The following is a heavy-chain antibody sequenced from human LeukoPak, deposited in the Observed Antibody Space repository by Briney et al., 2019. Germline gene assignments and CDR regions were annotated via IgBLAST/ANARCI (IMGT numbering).Heavy chain of an antibody. CDR3: TKSLGSVVVTATDC. Sequence: GGSLRLSCVASGFTFSTYAMSWVRQAPGKGLEWLSAISGSGGSTYYADSVKGRFSISRDNSKNTLYLQMNSLRAEDTAVYYCTKSLGSVVVTATDCWGLGALATVSS. CDR2: ISGSGGST. V-gene: IGHV3-23*01. D-gene: IGHD2-21*02. CDR1: GFTFSTYA. J-gene: IGHJ4*01.